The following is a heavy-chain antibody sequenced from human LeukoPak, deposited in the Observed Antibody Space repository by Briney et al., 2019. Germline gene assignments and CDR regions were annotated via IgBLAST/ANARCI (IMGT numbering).Heavy chain of an antibody. D-gene: IGHD2-8*01. V-gene: IGHV1-8*03. CDR2: MNPNSGNT. J-gene: IGHJ4*02. CDR1: GYTFTSYD. Sequence: ASVKVSCKASGYTFTSYDINWVRQATGQGLEWMGWMNPNSGNTGYAQKFQGRVTITRNTSISTAYMELSSLRSEDTVVYYCARGRTVYAHFDYWGQGTLVTVSS. CDR3: ARGRTVYAHFDY.